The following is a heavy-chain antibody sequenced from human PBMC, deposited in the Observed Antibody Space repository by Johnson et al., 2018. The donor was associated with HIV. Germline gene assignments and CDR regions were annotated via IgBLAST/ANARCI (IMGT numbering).Heavy chain of an antibody. J-gene: IGHJ3*02. Sequence: VQLVESGGGVVQPGRSLTLSCAASGFTFDDYAMHWVRQAPGKGLEWVSGISWNSGSIGYADSVKGRFTISRDISKSTLFLEMNSLRAEDRAGYYCARGIEGLDAFDIWGQGTMVTVSS. CDR2: ISWNSGSI. D-gene: IGHD2/OR15-2a*01. CDR3: ARGIEGLDAFDI. V-gene: IGHV3-9*01. CDR1: GFTFDDYA.